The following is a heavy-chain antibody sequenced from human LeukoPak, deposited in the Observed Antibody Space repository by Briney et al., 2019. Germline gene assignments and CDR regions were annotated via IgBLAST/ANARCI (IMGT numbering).Heavy chain of an antibody. CDR1: GFTFSSYS. V-gene: IGHV3-21*01. CDR2: ISSSSSYI. J-gene: IGHJ4*02. CDR3: ARDRAAMAEAPTDY. Sequence: PGGSLRLSCAASGFTFSSYSMNWVRQAPGKGLECVSSISSSSSYIYYADSVKGRFTISRDNAKNSLYLQMNSLRAEDTAVYYCARDRAAMAEAPTDYWGQGTLVTVSS. D-gene: IGHD5-18*01.